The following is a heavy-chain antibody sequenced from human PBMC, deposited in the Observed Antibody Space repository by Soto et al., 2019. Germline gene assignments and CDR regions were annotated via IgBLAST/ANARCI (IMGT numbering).Heavy chain of an antibody. J-gene: IGHJ4*02. CDR1: GFTFSSYA. CDR2: ISYDGSNK. Sequence: QVQLVESGGGVVQPGRSLRLSCAASGFTFSSYAMHWVRQAPGKGLEWVAVISYDGSNKYYADSVKGRFTISRDNSKNTLYLQMNSLRAEDTAVYYCARERAAVAGDWGQGTLVTVSS. V-gene: IGHV3-30-3*01. CDR3: ARERAAVAGD. D-gene: IGHD6-19*01.